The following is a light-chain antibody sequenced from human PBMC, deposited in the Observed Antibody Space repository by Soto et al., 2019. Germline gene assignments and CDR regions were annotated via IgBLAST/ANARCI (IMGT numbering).Light chain of an antibody. J-gene: IGKJ4*01. CDR1: QSISSF. Sequence: EIVLTQSPATLSLSPGERATLSCRANQSISSFLAWYQQKPGQAPRLLIFDASNRATGVPGRFSGSGSGTDFTLTISSLEPEDFAVYHCQQRSTGTFGGGTKV. V-gene: IGKV3-11*01. CDR2: DAS. CDR3: QQRSTGT.